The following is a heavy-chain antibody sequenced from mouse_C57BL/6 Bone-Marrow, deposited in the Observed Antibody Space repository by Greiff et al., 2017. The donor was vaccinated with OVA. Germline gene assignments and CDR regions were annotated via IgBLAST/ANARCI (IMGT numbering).Heavy chain of an antibody. D-gene: IGHD1-1*01. J-gene: IGHJ1*03. Sequence: VQLQQSGAELVRPGASVKLSCTASGFNIKDDYMHWVKQRPEQGLEWIGWIDPENGDTEYASKFQGKATITADTSSNTAYLQLSSLTSEDTAVDYCTDYYGSSYPWYFDVWGTGTTVTVSS. CDR1: GFNIKDDY. CDR3: TDYYGSSYPWYFDV. CDR2: IDPENGDT. V-gene: IGHV14-4*01.